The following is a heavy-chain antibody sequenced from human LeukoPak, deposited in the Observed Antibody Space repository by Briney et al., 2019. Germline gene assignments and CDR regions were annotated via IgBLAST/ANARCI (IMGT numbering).Heavy chain of an antibody. Sequence: SVKVSCKASGGTFSSYAISWVRQAPGQGLEWMGGIIPIFGTANYAQKFQGRVTITADESTSTAYMELSSVRSEDTAVYYCAREGGVVLMVYAPNTGWFDPWGQGTLVTVSS. CDR3: AREGGVVLMVYAPNTGWFDP. J-gene: IGHJ5*02. D-gene: IGHD2-8*01. CDR1: GGTFSSYA. CDR2: IIPIFGTA. V-gene: IGHV1-69*13.